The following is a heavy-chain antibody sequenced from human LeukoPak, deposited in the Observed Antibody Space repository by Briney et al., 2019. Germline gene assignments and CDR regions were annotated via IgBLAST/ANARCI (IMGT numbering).Heavy chain of an antibody. D-gene: IGHD6-13*01. CDR2: ISWNSGSI. V-gene: IGHV3-9*01. CDR3: AKDMSSGIVAADMDY. CDR1: GFTFGHYA. J-gene: IGHJ4*02. Sequence: GGSLRLSCAASGFTFGHYAMSWVRQAPGKGLEWVSGISWNSGSIGYGDSVKGRYTISRDNAKNSLFLQMNSLRAEDTALYHCAKDMSSGIVAADMDYWGQGILVIVSS.